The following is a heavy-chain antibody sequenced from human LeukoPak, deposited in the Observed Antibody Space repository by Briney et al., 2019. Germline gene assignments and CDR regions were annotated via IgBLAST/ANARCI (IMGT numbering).Heavy chain of an antibody. CDR2: LYYSGST. J-gene: IGHJ6*02. Sequence: SETLSLTCTVSGGSISIYYWSWIRQPPGKGLDWIGFLYYSGSTTYNPSLKSRVTVSVDTSKNQFSLKLTSVTAADTAVYYCAREVTYKSLYYGVDVWGQGTAVTVSS. D-gene: IGHD2-21*02. CDR1: GGSISIYY. CDR3: AREVTYKSLYYGVDV. V-gene: IGHV4-59*12.